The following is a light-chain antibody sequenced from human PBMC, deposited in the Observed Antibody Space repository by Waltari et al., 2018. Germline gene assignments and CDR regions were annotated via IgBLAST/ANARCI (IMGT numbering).Light chain of an antibody. Sequence: YELTQPPAVSVSPGQTATITCSGDNLGNRFVSWYQPKAGQSPILVLYQDKKRPSGIPERFSGSNSGNTAALTISGAQAVDEGDYYCQAWDSRVGVFGGGTRLTVL. CDR2: QDK. CDR3: QAWDSRVGV. V-gene: IGLV3-1*01. J-gene: IGLJ3*02. CDR1: NLGNRF.